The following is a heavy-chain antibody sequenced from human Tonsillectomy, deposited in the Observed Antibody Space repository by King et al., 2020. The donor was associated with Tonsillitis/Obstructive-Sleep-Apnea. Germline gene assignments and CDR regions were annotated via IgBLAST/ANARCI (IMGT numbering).Heavy chain of an antibody. J-gene: IGHJ4*02. Sequence: VQLVESGGGVVQPGRSLRLSCAASGFTFSSYAMHWVRQAPGKGLEWVAVTSYDGSKKYYADSVKGRFTISRDNSKNTLYLQMNSLRAEDTAVYYCARDKISGDSSGLDYWGQGTLVTVSS. V-gene: IGHV3-30*04. CDR2: TSYDGSKK. D-gene: IGHD3-22*01. CDR3: ARDKISGDSSGLDY. CDR1: GFTFSSYA.